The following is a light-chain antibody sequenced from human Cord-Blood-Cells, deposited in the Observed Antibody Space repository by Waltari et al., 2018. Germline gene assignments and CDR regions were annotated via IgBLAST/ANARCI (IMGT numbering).Light chain of an antibody. Sequence: QSALTQPASVSGSPGQSITISCTGTSRDVGSYNLVSWYQQHPGKAPKLMIYEGSKRPSGVSNRFSGSKSGTTASLTISGLQAEDEADYYCCSYAGSSTFEFGGGTKLTVL. J-gene: IGLJ3*02. CDR1: SRDVGSYNL. CDR2: EGS. CDR3: CSYAGSSTFE. V-gene: IGLV2-23*03.